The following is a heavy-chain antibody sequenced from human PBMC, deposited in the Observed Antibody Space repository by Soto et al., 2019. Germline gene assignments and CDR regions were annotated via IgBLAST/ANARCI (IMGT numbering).Heavy chain of an antibody. CDR3: AKMGPEREWSFRLYYFDH. Sequence: HPGGSLRLSCAASGFTFTNYAMSWVRQAPGKGLEWISSISYSGGRTYYADSMKGRFTVSRDNSNNTLYLQINILRVEDTAVYYCAKMGPEREWSFRLYYFDHWGQGTQVTVSS. V-gene: IGHV3-23*01. J-gene: IGHJ4*02. CDR2: ISYSGGRT. CDR1: GFTFTNYA. D-gene: IGHD3-3*01.